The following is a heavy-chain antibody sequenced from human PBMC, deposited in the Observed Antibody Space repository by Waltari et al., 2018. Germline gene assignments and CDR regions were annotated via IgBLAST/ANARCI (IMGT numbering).Heavy chain of an antibody. D-gene: IGHD4-17*01. V-gene: IGHV3-30*01. J-gene: IGHJ4*02. CDR3: ARALGDYGDYASIY. CDR2: ISYDGSNK. Sequence: QVQLVESGGGVVQPGRSLRLSCAASGFTFSSYPMHWVRQPPGKGLEFGAVISYDGSNKNYADSVKGRFTISRDNSKNTLYVQMNSLRGDDTAVYYCARALGDYGDYASIYWGQGTLVTVSS. CDR1: GFTFSSYP.